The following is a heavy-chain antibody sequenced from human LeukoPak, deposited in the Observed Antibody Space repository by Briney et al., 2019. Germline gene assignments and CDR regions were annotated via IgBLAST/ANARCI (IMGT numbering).Heavy chain of an antibody. CDR3: ARDRGTELWDNWFDP. Sequence: ASVKVSCKASGYTFTAYYVHWVRPAPGQGLEWMGRINPNSGGSNYAQKFQGRVTMTRYTSITTAYMELSRLRYDDTAVYYCARDRGTELWDNWFDPWGQGTLVTVSS. V-gene: IGHV1-2*02. CDR2: INPNSGGS. J-gene: IGHJ5*02. D-gene: IGHD3-10*01. CDR1: GYTFTAYY.